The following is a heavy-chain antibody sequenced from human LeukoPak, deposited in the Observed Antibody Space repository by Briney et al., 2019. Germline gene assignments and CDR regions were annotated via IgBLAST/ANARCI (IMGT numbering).Heavy chain of an antibody. D-gene: IGHD3-3*02. V-gene: IGHV3-74*01. Sequence: GGSLRLSCAASGFTFSSYWMHWVRQAPGKGLVWVSRINSDGSSTSYAGSVKGRFTISRGNAKNTLYLQMNSLRAEDTAVYYCATAKLDYFDYWGQGTLVTVSS. CDR3: ATAKLDYFDY. CDR2: INSDGSST. J-gene: IGHJ4*02. CDR1: GFTFSSYW.